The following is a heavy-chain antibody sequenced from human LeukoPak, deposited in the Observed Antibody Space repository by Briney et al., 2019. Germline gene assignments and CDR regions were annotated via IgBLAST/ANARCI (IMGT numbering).Heavy chain of an antibody. CDR3: AKDPANY. J-gene: IGHJ4*02. CDR1: GFTFSSYV. CDR2: ISHSGGST. Sequence: GGSLRLSCAASGFTFSSYVMSWVRQAPGKGLEWVSTISHSGGSTYYADSGKGRFTISRDNSKNTLYLQMNSLRAEDTALYYCAKDPANYWGQGTLVTVSS. V-gene: IGHV3-23*01.